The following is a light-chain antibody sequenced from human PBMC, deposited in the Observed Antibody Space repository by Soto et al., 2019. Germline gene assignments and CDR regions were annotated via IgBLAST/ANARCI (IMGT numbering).Light chain of an antibody. J-gene: IGLJ1*01. Sequence: QSALTQPASVSGSPGQSITISCTGTSSDVGGYNYVSWYQQHPGKAPKLIIYDVSNRPSGVSNRFSGSKSGNTSSLTISGLQAEDEAEYYSSSHTSIRNLYVFGTVTKLPDL. CDR1: SSDVGGYNY. V-gene: IGLV2-14*01. CDR2: DVS. CDR3: SSHTSIRNLYV.